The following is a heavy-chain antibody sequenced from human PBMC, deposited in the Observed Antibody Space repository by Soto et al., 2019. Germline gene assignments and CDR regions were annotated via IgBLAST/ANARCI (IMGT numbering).Heavy chain of an antibody. Sequence: SVKVSCEAAGFTFSISVVQWLLQARGQRLEWIGWIVVGSGNTNYAQKFQERVTITRDMSTSTAYMELSSLRSEDTAVYYCAREENCSDGICYSEYFQRWGQGTLVTVSS. J-gene: IGHJ1*01. D-gene: IGHD2-15*01. CDR2: IVVGSGNT. V-gene: IGHV1-58*01. CDR3: AREENCSDGICYSEYFQR. CDR1: GFTFSISV.